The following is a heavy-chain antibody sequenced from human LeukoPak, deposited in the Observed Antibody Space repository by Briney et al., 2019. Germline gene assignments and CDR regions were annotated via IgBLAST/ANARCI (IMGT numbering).Heavy chain of an antibody. Sequence: GASVKVSCKTSGYTFTCYGISWVRQAPGQGLEWMGGIIPIFGTANYAQKFQGRVTITADESTSTAYMELSSLRSEDTAVYYCARARSSDYYYYGMDVWGQGTTVTVSS. CDR1: GYTFTCYG. V-gene: IGHV1-69*13. J-gene: IGHJ6*02. CDR3: ARARSSDYYYYGMDV. CDR2: IIPIFGTA.